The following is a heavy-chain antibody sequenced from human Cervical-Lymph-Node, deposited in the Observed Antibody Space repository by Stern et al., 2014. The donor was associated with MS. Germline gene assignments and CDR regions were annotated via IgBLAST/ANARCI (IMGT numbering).Heavy chain of an antibody. J-gene: IGHJ4*02. CDR1: GFSFSNYC. Sequence: EVQLVESGGGLVQPGGSVRLSFAASGFSFSNYCMTWVRQAPGQVLEWVATITEDGSDKNEVDSGKGRFASSRDNAKNSLYLQMNSRRVEDTAVDYCARDFDPRYSGDEDWLDSWGQGTLVTVSS. V-gene: IGHV3-7*01. CDR2: ITEDGSDK. CDR3: ARDFDPRYSGDEDWLDS. D-gene: IGHD5-12*01.